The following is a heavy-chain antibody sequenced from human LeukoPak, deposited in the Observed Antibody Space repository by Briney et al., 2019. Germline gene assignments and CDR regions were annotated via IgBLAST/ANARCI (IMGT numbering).Heavy chain of an antibody. CDR3: ARAHYSTLNWFDP. D-gene: IGHD6-13*01. V-gene: IGHV4-61*02. CDR1: GGSISSSSYY. Sequence: SETLSLTCTVSGGSISSSSYYWGWIRQPAGKGLEWIGRIYTSGSTNYNPSLKSRVTISVDTSKNQFSLKLSSVTAADTAVYYCARAHYSTLNWFDPWGQGTLVTVSS. J-gene: IGHJ5*02. CDR2: IYTSGST.